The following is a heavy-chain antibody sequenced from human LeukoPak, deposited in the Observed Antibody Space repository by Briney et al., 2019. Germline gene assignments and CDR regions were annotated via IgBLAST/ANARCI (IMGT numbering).Heavy chain of an antibody. D-gene: IGHD2-15*01. CDR3: ARGGSPRGFLGY. J-gene: IGHJ4*02. V-gene: IGHV3-23*01. CDR1: GFTFTSYA. Sequence: GGSLRLSCAASGFTFTSYAMSWVRQAPGKGLXXVSTISGSGGNTYYADSVKGRFTISRDNSKNTLYLQMNSLRVEDTAVYYCARGGSPRGFLGYWGQGTLVTVSS. CDR2: ISGSGGNT.